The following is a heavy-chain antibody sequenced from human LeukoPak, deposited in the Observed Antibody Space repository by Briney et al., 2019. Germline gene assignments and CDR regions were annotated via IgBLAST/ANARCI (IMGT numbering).Heavy chain of an antibody. D-gene: IGHD6-6*01. CDR1: GGSISSSSYY. J-gene: IGHJ4*02. CDR2: IYYSGST. Sequence: PSETLSLTCTVSGGSISSSSYYWGWIRQPPGKGLEWIGSIYYSGSTYYNPSLKSRVTISVDTPKNQFSLRLSSVTAADTAVYYCAREGMYISSSYFDSWGQGTLVTVSS. CDR3: AREGMYISSSYFDS. V-gene: IGHV4-39*07.